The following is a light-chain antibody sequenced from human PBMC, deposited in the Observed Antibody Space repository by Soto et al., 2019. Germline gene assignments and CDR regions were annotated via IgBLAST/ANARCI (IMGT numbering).Light chain of an antibody. CDR3: SSYAGSNNFVM. Sequence: QSALTQPPSASGSPGQSVTISCTGTSSDVGGYSYVSWYQQHPGEAPKLITYEVNKRPSGVSDRFSGSKSGNTASLTVSGLHACDEADYYCSSYAGSNNFVMFGGGTKVTVL. J-gene: IGLJ3*02. V-gene: IGLV2-8*01. CDR2: EVN. CDR1: SSDVGGYSY.